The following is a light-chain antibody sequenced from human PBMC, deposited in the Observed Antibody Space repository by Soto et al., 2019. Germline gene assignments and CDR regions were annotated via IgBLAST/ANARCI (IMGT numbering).Light chain of an antibody. J-gene: IGLJ2*01. Sequence: QSALTQPASVSGSPGQSITISCTGTSSDVGNYNYVSWYQQHPGEAPKLMIFDVSDRPSGVSTRFSGSKAGNTASLTISGLQAEDEADYFCSSYRSSSDVVFGGGTQLTVL. CDR3: SSYRSSSDVV. V-gene: IGLV2-14*03. CDR2: DVS. CDR1: SSDVGNYNY.